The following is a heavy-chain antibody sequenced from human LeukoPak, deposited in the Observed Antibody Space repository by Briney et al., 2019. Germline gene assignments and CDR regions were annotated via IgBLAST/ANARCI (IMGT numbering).Heavy chain of an antibody. J-gene: IGHJ4*02. CDR2: INHSGST. V-gene: IGHV4-34*01. CDR3: ARALVRGVPFDY. Sequence: SETLSLTCAVYGGSFSGYYWSWIRQPPGKGLEWIGEINHSGSTNYNPSLKSRVTISVDTSKNQFSLKLSSVTAADTAVYYCARALVRGVPFDYWGQGTLVTVSS. CDR1: GGSFSGYY. D-gene: IGHD3-10*01.